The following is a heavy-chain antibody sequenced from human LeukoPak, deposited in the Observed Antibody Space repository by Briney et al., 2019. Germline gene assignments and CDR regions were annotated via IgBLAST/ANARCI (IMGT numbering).Heavy chain of an antibody. J-gene: IGHJ5*02. D-gene: IGHD4-17*01. CDR1: GFTFSSYA. CDR3: ARGHDYGDSNWFDP. V-gene: IGHV3-30-3*01. CDR2: ISYDGSNK. Sequence: GGSLRLSCAASGFTFSSYAMHWVRQAPGKGLEWVAVISYDGSNKYYADSVKGRFTISRDNSKNTLYLQMNSLRAEDTAVYYCARGHDYGDSNWFDPWGQGTLVTVSS.